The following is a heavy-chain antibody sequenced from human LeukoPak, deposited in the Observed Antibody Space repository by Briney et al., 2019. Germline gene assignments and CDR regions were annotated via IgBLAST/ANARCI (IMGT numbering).Heavy chain of an antibody. CDR2: ISGSGGST. J-gene: IGHJ3*02. D-gene: IGHD6-13*01. V-gene: IGHV3-23*01. Sequence: PXXXLRLSCAXSGFTFSSYAMSWVRQAPGKGLEWVSAISGSGGSTHYADSVKGRFTISRDNSKNTLFLQMNSLRAEDTAVYYCARDRSSFDAFDIWGQGTMVTVSS. CDR1: GFTFSSYA. CDR3: ARDRSSFDAFDI.